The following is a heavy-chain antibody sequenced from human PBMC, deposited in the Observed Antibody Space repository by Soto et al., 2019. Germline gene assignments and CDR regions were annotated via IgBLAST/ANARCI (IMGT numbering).Heavy chain of an antibody. J-gene: IGHJ5*02. D-gene: IGHD2-2*01. CDR3: ARHGAVPAAVRAWFDP. CDR1: GYSFTSYW. V-gene: IGHV5-10-1*01. Sequence: PGESLKISCKGSGYSFTSYWISWVRQMPGKGLEWMGRIDPSDSYTNYSPSFQGHVTISADKSISTAYLQWSSLKASDTAMYYCARHGAVPAAVRAWFDPWGQGTLVTVSS. CDR2: IDPSDSYT.